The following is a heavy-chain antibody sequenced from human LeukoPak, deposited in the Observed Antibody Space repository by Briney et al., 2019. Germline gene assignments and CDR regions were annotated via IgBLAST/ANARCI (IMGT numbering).Heavy chain of an antibody. V-gene: IGHV4-59*08. CDR3: ARHGTISSESYFDY. CDR1: GGSVSSYY. J-gene: IGHJ4*02. CDR2: IHNSGRT. D-gene: IGHD1-14*01. Sequence: SETLSLTCSVSGGSVSSYYWSWVRQSPGKGLEWIGYIHNSGRTNYHPSLKSRVTGFVDTSKNQVSLRLSSVTAADTAVYYCARHGTISSESYFDYLGQGALVTVSS.